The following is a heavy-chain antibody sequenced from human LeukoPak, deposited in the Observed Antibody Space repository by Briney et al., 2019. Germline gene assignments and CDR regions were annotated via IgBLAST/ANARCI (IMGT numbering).Heavy chain of an antibody. V-gene: IGHV4-30-4*01. J-gene: IGHJ4*02. D-gene: IGHD5-18*01. CDR1: GGSISSGDYY. CDR3: ARLYSYGYEVVDY. Sequence: SETLSLTCTVSGGSISSGDYYWSWIRQPPGKGLEWIGYIYYSGSTYYNPSLKSRVTISVDTSKNQLSLKLSSATAADTAVYYCARLYSYGYEVVDYWGQGTLVTVSS. CDR2: IYYSGST.